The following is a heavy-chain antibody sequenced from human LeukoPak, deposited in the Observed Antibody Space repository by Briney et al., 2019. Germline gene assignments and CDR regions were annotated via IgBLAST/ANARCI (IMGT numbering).Heavy chain of an antibody. J-gene: IGHJ4*02. CDR2: SNHHCGNT. CDR3: ARVPDSGYDWRYYFDY. CDR1: GYPLTSYD. D-gene: IGHD5-12*01. Sequence: ASVKVSCKASGYPLTSYDIQWVRQPNGQGLECMGWSNHHCGNTRYAQKFQRRTPMTRNTSIRTAYMELSSPRSEHTAVYYCARVPDSGYDWRYYFDYWGQGTLVTVSS. V-gene: IGHV1-8*01.